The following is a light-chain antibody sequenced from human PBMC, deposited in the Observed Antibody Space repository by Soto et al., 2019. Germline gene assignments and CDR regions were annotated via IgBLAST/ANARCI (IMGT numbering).Light chain of an antibody. CDR2: GAS. CDR1: QSVSSTY. CDR3: QQYNNWWT. V-gene: IGKV3-20*01. J-gene: IGKJ1*01. Sequence: EIVLTQSPGTLSLSPGERTPLSCRASQSVSSTYLAWYRQKPGQAPRLLIYGASSRATGIPDRFSGSGSGTDFTLIISSLQSEDFAVYYCQQYNNWWTFGQGTKVDIK.